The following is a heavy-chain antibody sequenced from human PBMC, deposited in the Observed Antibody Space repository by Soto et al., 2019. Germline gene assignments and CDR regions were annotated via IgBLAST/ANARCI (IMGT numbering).Heavy chain of an antibody. V-gene: IGHV4-31*03. CDR1: GGSISTGGYY. J-gene: IGHJ4*02. CDR2: IYYTGSA. D-gene: IGHD2-2*01. CDR3: ARGRSDIAVVPVDF. Sequence: QVQPQESGPGLVKPSQTLSLTCTVSGGSISTGGYYWSWIRQYPGKGLEWIGYIYYTGSAHYNPSLTSRVTMAVDTSNNHFSLKLTSVTAADTAVYYCARGRSDIAVVPVDFWGPGTLVSVSS.